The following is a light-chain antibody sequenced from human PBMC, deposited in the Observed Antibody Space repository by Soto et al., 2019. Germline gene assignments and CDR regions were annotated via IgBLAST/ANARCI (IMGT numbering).Light chain of an antibody. J-gene: IGKJ1*01. Sequence: DIQMTQSPSTLSASVGDRVTITCRASQSISSWLAWYQQKPGKAPKLLIYKASSLESGVPSRFSGSGSGTEFTLTTSSLQPDDFATYYCQHYNSYPWTFGQGTKV. CDR3: QHYNSYPWT. V-gene: IGKV1-5*03. CDR1: QSISSW. CDR2: KAS.